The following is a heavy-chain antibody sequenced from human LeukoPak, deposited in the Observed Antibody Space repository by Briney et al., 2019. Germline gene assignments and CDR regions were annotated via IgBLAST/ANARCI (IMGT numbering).Heavy chain of an antibody. CDR1: GYTFTGYY. CDR2: INPNSGGT. V-gene: IGHV1-2*02. Sequence: ASVKVSCKASGYTFTGYYMHWVRQAPGQGLEWMGWINPNSGGTNYAQKFQGRVTMTRDMSISTAYMELSRLRSDDTAVYYCARGMEPLNLYYMDVWGKGTTVTVSS. CDR3: ARGMEPLNLYYMDV. J-gene: IGHJ6*03. D-gene: IGHD1-26*01.